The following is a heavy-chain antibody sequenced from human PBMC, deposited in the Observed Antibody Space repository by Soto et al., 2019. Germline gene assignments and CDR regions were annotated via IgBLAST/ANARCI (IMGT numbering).Heavy chain of an antibody. V-gene: IGHV3-48*02. J-gene: IGHJ3*02. CDR1: GFTFSDYS. CDR2: ISSSTI. D-gene: IGHD1-1*01. CDR3: ARDYDWTFDI. Sequence: EGQLVESGGGLVQPGGSLRLSCAASGFTFSDYSMNWVRLAPGKGLEWVSYISSSTILYANSVKGRFTVSRDNAKNSLYLQINRLRDEDTAAYYCARDYDWTFDIWGQGTMVTVSS.